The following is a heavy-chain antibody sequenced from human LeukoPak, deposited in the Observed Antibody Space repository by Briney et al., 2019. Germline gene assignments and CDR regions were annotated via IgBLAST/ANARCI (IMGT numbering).Heavy chain of an antibody. CDR2: ISSSSSTI. D-gene: IGHD3-16*01. J-gene: IGHJ4*02. V-gene: IGHV3-48*04. CDR3: ARPLGGGLFGGFDY. CDR1: GFTFSTYA. Sequence: GGSLRLSCAASGFTFSTYAMHWVRQAPGKGLEWVSYISSSSSTIYYADSVKGRFTISRDNAKNSLYLQMNSLRAEDTAVYYCARPLGGGLFGGFDYWGQGTLVTVSS.